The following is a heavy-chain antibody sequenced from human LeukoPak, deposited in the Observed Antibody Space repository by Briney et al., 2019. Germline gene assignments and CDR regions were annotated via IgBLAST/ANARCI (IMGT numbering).Heavy chain of an antibody. CDR3: ARDDFGGDFDF. CDR1: GFTFSSYS. CDR2: ISSRSSYI. J-gene: IGHJ4*02. D-gene: IGHD4-23*01. V-gene: IGHV3-21*01. Sequence: GRSLRLSCAASGFTFSSYSMNWLRQTPGKGLEWVSSISSRSSYIYYGDSVKGRFTISRDNAKSSLFLQMNSLRAEDTAIYYCARDDFGGDFDFWGQGTLVTVSS.